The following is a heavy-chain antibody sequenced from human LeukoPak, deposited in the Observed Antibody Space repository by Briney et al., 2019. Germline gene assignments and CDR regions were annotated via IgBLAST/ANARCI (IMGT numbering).Heavy chain of an antibody. CDR1: GYTFTGYY. V-gene: IGHV1-2*02. J-gene: IGHJ6*02. CDR2: INPNSGGT. CDR3: ARLVAAAAPPNYYYYGMDV. D-gene: IGHD6-13*01. Sequence: ASVKVSCKASGYTFTGYYMHWVRQAPGQGLEWMGWINPNSGGTNYAQKFQGRVTMTRDTSISTAYMELSRLRSDDTAVYYCARLVAAAAPPNYYYYGMDVWGQGTTVTVSS.